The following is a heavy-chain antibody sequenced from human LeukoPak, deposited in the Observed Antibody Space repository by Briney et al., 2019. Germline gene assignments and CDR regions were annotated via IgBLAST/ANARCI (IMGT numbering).Heavy chain of an antibody. J-gene: IGHJ6*02. V-gene: IGHV4-59*08. CDR1: GGSLSSYY. CDR2: IYYSGSN. CDR3: ARLMAVAGSYGMDV. D-gene: IGHD6-19*01. Sequence: SETLSLTCTVSGGSLSSYYWSWLRQPPGKGLEWVGYIYYSGSNNYNPSLKSRVTISVDASKNQFSLKLSSVTTADTAVYYCARLMAVAGSYGMDVWGQGTTVTVSS.